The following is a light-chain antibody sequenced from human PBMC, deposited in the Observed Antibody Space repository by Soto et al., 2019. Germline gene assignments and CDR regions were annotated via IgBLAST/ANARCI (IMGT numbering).Light chain of an antibody. J-gene: IGLJ2*01. CDR1: SSDVGGYNY. Sequence: QSVLTQPPSASGSPGQSVTISCTGTSSDVGGYNYVSWYQQHPGKAPKLMIYEVTKRPSGVPDRFSGSKSGNTASLTISGLQAEDEADYHCCSYAGTYTYVVFGGGTKVTVL. CDR3: CSYAGTYTYVV. V-gene: IGLV2-8*01. CDR2: EVT.